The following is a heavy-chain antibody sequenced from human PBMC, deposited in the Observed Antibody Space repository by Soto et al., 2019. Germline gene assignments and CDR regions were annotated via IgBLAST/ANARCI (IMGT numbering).Heavy chain of an antibody. V-gene: IGHV1-18*01. CDR3: ARDTYYDFWSGYLDY. Sequence: ASVKVSCKASGYXFTSYGISWVRQAPGQGLEWMGWISAYNGNTNYAQKLQGRVTMTTDTSTSTAYMELRSLRSDDTAVYYCARDTYYDFWSGYLDYWGQGTLVTVSS. CDR1: GYXFTSYG. CDR2: ISAYNGNT. J-gene: IGHJ4*02. D-gene: IGHD3-3*01.